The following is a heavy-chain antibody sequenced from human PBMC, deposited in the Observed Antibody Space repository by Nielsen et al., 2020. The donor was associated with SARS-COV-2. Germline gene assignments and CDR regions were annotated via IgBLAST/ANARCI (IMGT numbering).Heavy chain of an antibody. Sequence: GESLKISCAVSGFTFSKFPMHWVRQAPGKGLEWLAIISYGGDNEHYADSVKGRFTVSRDNSKNTLYLQMNSLRAEDTAVYYCASGQYCSSTSCYDAFDIWGQGTMVTVSS. CDR3: ASGQYCSSTSCYDAFDI. D-gene: IGHD2-2*01. J-gene: IGHJ3*02. CDR1: GFTFSKFP. CDR2: ISYGGDNE. V-gene: IGHV3-30-3*01.